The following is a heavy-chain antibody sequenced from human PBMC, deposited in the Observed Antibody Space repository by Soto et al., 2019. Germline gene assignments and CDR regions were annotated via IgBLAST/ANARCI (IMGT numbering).Heavy chain of an antibody. D-gene: IGHD6-13*01. CDR2: FSSSSYI. J-gene: IGHJ4*02. Sequence: EVQLVESGGGLVKPGGSLRLSCAASGFTFSSYSMNWVRQAPGKGLEWVSSFSSSSYIYYADSVKGRFTISRDNAKNSLYLQMNSLRAEDTAVYYCARDLSSSWYSRQFDYWGQGTLVTVSS. V-gene: IGHV3-21*01. CDR1: GFTFSSYS. CDR3: ARDLSSSWYSRQFDY.